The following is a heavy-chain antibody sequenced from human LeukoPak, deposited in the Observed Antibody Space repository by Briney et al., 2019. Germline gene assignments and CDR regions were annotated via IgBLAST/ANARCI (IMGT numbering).Heavy chain of an antibody. V-gene: IGHV3-7*01. CDR1: GFTFSGYW. Sequence: GGSLRLSCAASGFTFSGYWMSWLRQAPGKGLEWVANIKQDGGEKNYVDSVKGRFTISRDNAKNSLYLQVNSLRGEDTAVYYCARDRGFGQADVWGKGTTVTVSS. D-gene: IGHD3-10*01. J-gene: IGHJ6*04. CDR2: IKQDGGEK. CDR3: ARDRGFGQADV.